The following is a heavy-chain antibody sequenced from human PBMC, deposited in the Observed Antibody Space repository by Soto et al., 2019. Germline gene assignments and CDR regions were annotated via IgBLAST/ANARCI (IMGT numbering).Heavy chain of an antibody. D-gene: IGHD4-17*01. CDR3: ARDRTVTTMIREGLDY. Sequence: GGSLRLSCAASGFTFSSYGMHWVRQAPGKGLEWVAVIWYDGSNKYYADSVKGRFTISRDNSKNTLYLQMNSLRAEDTAVYYCARDRTVTTMIREGLDYWGQGTLVTVSS. V-gene: IGHV3-33*01. CDR2: IWYDGSNK. CDR1: GFTFSSYG. J-gene: IGHJ4*02.